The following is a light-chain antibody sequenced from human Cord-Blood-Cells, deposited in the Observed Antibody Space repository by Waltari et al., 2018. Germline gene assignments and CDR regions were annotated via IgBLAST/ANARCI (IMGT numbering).Light chain of an antibody. Sequence: QSALTHPASVSGSPGQSITISCTGTSSDVGGYHYVSWYQQHPGKAPKLMIYDVSKRPSGVSNRFSGSKSGNTAALTISGLQAEDEADYYCSSYTSSSTPLFGGGTKLTVL. V-gene: IGLV2-14*01. CDR1: SSDVGGYHY. CDR2: DVS. CDR3: SSYTSSSTPL. J-gene: IGLJ2*01.